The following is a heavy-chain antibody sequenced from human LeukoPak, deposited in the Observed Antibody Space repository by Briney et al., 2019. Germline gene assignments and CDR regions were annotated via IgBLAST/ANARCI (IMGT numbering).Heavy chain of an antibody. CDR1: GGTFSSYA. Sequence: SVKVSCKASGGTFSSYAISWVRQAPGQGLEWMGGIIPIFGTANYAQKFRGRVTITADESTSTAYMELSSLRSEDTAVYYCARDRRGSSGWYYFDYWGQGTLVTVSS. CDR3: ARDRRGSSGWYYFDY. J-gene: IGHJ4*02. V-gene: IGHV1-69*01. CDR2: IIPIFGTA. D-gene: IGHD6-19*01.